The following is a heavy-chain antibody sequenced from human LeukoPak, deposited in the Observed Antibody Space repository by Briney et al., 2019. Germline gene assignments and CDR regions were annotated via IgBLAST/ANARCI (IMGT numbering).Heavy chain of an antibody. CDR1: GGSISSSSYY. D-gene: IGHD3-22*01. CDR3: ARDKESYYDSSGYSSNFDY. V-gene: IGHV4-39*07. J-gene: IGHJ4*02. CDR2: IYYSGST. Sequence: SETLSLTCTVSGGSISSSSYYWGWIRQPPGKGLEWIGSIYYSGSTYYNPSLKSRVTISVDTSKNQFSLKLSSVTAADTAVYYCARDKESYYDSSGYSSNFDYWGQGTLVTVSS.